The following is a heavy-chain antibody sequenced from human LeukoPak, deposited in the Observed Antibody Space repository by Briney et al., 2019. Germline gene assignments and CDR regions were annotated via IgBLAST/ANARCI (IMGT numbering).Heavy chain of an antibody. D-gene: IGHD3-16*01. CDR3: AKDWGV. CDR1: GFTFSNYW. Sequence: GGSLRLSCAASGFTFSNYWMHWVRHAPGKGLVWVSRINSGGGSIAYADSVKGRFTISRDNAKNTLYLQMNSLRAEDTAVYYCAKDWGVWGQGTLVTVSS. V-gene: IGHV3-74*01. J-gene: IGHJ4*02. CDR2: INSGGGSI.